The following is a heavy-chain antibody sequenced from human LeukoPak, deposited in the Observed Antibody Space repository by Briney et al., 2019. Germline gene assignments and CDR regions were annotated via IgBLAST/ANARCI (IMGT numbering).Heavy chain of an antibody. CDR3: ARQGSSSFDY. CDR2: IYHSGST. V-gene: IGHV4-30-2*01. D-gene: IGHD6-13*01. J-gene: IGHJ4*02. Sequence: SETLSLTCTVSGGSISSGGYYWSWIRQPPGKGLEWIGYIYHSGSTYYNPSLKSRVTISVDRSKNQFSLKLSSVTAADTAVYYCARQGSSSFDYWGQGTLVTVSS. CDR1: GGSISSGGYY.